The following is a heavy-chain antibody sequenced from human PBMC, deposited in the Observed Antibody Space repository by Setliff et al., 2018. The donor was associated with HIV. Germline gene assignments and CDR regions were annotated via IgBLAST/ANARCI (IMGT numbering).Heavy chain of an antibody. J-gene: IGHJ4*02. Sequence: ASVKVSCKASGCTFTIYYMHWVRQAPGQGPEWMAVINPSGGSTNYAQKFQGRVTMTRDTSTSTVYMELSSLRSEDTAVYYCARARSVDAFDYWGQGTLVTVS. CDR3: ARARSVDAFDY. CDR1: GCTFTIYY. CDR2: INPSGGST. D-gene: IGHD2-8*01. V-gene: IGHV1-46*01.